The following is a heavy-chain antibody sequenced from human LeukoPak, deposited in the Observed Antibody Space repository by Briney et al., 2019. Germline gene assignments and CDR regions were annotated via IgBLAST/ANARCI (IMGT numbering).Heavy chain of an antibody. CDR3: ARVASMATGAFDI. J-gene: IGHJ3*02. Sequence: GSLRLSCAASGFMFTNYWMSWVRQAPGKGLEGVANIKQDGSQIYSLDSVKGRFTFSRDNAKNSLYLQMNSLRAEDTAVYYCARVASMATGAFDIWGQGTMVTVSS. D-gene: IGHD5-12*01. V-gene: IGHV3-7*01. CDR2: IKQDGSQI. CDR1: GFMFTNYW.